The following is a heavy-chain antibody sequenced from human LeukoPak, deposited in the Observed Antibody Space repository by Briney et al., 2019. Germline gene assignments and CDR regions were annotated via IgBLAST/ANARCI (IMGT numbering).Heavy chain of an antibody. CDR2: ISAYNGNT. V-gene: IGHV1-18*01. J-gene: IGHJ4*02. D-gene: IGHD2-2*01. Sequence: GESLKISCKGSGYSFTSYGISWVRQAPGQGLEWMGWISAYNGNTNYAQKLQGRVTMTTDTSTSTAYMELRSLRSDDTAVYYCARTLIVVVPAAHDYWGQGTLVTVSS. CDR3: ARTLIVVVPAAHDY. CDR1: GYSFTSYG.